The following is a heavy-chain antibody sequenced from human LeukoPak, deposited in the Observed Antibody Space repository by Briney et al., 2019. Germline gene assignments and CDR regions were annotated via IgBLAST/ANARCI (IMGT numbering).Heavy chain of an antibody. Sequence: PSETLSLTCTVSGDSISSSNYYWGWIRQPPGTGLEWIGSIYYSGSTYFNPSLKSRVTISVDTSKNQFSLKLSSVTAADTAVYYCARLCTLYYYDSSGYYYDAFDIWGQGTMVTVSS. CDR3: ARLCTLYYYDSSGYYYDAFDI. D-gene: IGHD3-22*01. V-gene: IGHV4-39*01. CDR2: IYYSGST. J-gene: IGHJ3*02. CDR1: GDSISSSNYY.